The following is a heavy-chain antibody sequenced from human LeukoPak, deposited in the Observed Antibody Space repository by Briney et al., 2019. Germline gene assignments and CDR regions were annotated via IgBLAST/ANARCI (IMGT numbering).Heavy chain of an antibody. V-gene: IGHV4-39*01. CDR1: GGSISSSSYY. Sequence: PSETLSPTCTVSGGSISSSSYYWGWIRQPPGKGLEWIGSIYYSGSTYYNPPLKSRVTISVDTSKNQFSLKLSSVTAADTAVYYCARRGPTMVRGVIAFDYWGQGTLVTVSS. J-gene: IGHJ4*02. D-gene: IGHD3-10*01. CDR3: ARRGPTMVRGVIAFDY. CDR2: IYYSGST.